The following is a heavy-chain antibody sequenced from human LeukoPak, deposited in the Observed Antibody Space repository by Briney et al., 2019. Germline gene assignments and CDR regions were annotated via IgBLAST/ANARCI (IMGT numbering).Heavy chain of an antibody. V-gene: IGHV3-64D*09. J-gene: IGHJ5*02. Sequence: PGGSLRLSCSASGFIFSTYAMHWVRQAPGKGLEYVSAISSDGDSTYNADSVKGRLTISRDNYKNTLYLQMSSLRTEDTAVYYCVRSSASSGPNCFDPWGQGTLVTVSS. CDR2: ISSDGDST. D-gene: IGHD3-10*01. CDR3: VRSSASSGPNCFDP. CDR1: GFIFSTYA.